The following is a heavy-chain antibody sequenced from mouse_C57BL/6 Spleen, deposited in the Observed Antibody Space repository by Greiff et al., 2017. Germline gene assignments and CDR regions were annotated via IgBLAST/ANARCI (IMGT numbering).Heavy chain of an antibody. J-gene: IGHJ2*01. V-gene: IGHV1-77*01. CDR3: ARSPLYYDYDGSFDY. CDR2: IGPGSGST. D-gene: IGHD2-4*01. Sequence: VKLMESGAELVKPGASVKISCKASGYTFTDSYINWVKQRPGQGLEWIGKIGPGSGSTYYNEKFKGKATLTADKSSSTAYMQLSSLTSEDSAVSFCARSPLYYDYDGSFDYWGQGTTLTVSS. CDR1: GYTFTDSY.